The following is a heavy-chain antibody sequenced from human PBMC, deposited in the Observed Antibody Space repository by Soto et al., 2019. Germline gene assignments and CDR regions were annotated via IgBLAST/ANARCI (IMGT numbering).Heavy chain of an antibody. V-gene: IGHV4-4*07. J-gene: IGHJ4*02. CDR3: ARTYSGNSFRYYFDY. CDR1: SGSISSSY. Sequence: SETLSLTCTVSSGSISSSYWGWLRQPAGKGLEWIGHIYTSGSTNYNPSLKSRVTMSVYTSKNQFSLRLTSVTAADTAVYYCARTYSGNSFRYYFDYWGQGTLVTVSS. CDR2: IYTSGST. D-gene: IGHD1-26*01.